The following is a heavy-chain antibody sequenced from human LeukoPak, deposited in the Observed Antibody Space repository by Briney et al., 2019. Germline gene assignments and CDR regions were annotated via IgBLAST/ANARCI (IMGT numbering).Heavy chain of an antibody. V-gene: IGHV1-2*02. CDR3: ARDVRAGIAAAGTNY. J-gene: IGHJ4*02. D-gene: IGHD6-13*01. Sequence: GASVKVSCKASGYTFTGYYMHWVRQAPGQGLEWMGWINPNSGGTNSAQNFQGRVTMTRDTSISTAYMELSRLRSDDTAVYYCARDVRAGIAAAGTNYWGQGTLVTVSS. CDR2: INPNSGGT. CDR1: GYTFTGYY.